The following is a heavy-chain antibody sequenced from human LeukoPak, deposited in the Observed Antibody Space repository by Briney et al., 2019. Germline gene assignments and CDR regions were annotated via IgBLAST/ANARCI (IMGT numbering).Heavy chain of an antibody. D-gene: IGHD5-18*01. CDR1: GGSISSGGYS. J-gene: IGHJ6*02. CDR3: ARGPSIQLWSDPYYYYGMDV. Sequence: SEILSLTCAVSGGSISSGGYSWSWIRQPPGKGLEWIGYIYHSGSTYYNPSLKSRVSISVDRSKNQFSLKLSSVTAADTAVYYCARGPSIQLWSDPYYYYGMDVWGQGTTVTVSS. V-gene: IGHV4-30-2*01. CDR2: IYHSGST.